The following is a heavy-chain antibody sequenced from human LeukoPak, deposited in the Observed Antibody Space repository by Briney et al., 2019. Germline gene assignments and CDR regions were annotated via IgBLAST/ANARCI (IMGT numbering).Heavy chain of an antibody. J-gene: IGHJ5*02. CDR2: IKQDGSEK. V-gene: IGHV3-7*01. Sequence: HPGGSLRLSCAASGFTFSSYWMSWVRQAPGKGLEWVANIKQDGSEKYYVDSVKGRFTISRDNAKNSLYLQMNSLRAEDTAVYYCARGFRDRVATISVWFDPWGQGTLVTVSS. D-gene: IGHD5-12*01. CDR1: GFTFSSYW. CDR3: ARGFRDRVATISVWFDP.